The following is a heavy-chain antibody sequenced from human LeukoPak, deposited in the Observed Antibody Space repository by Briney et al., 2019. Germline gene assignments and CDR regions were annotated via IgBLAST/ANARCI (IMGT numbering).Heavy chain of an antibody. CDR3: AREVDLNSYEGAFDI. CDR2: ISYSVST. Sequence: SETLSLSCTVSGVAITSGGYYWAWICQHPGEGLEWIGYISYSVSTYYNPPLRRRLPISPDTSNNPFSLKLSSVSAADTAVYYCAREVDLNSYEGAFDIWGAGTPVTVSS. J-gene: IGHJ3*02. D-gene: IGHD3-22*01. CDR1: GVAITSGGYY. V-gene: IGHV4-31*02.